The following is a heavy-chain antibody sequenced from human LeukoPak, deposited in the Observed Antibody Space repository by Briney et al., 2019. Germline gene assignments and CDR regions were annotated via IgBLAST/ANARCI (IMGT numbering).Heavy chain of an antibody. Sequence: PSETLSLTCTVSGGSLSSGSYYWSWIRQPAGKGLEWIGRIYTSGSTNYNPSPKSRVTISVDTSKNQFSLKLSSVTAADTAVYYCARDSRDYGDYYFDYWGQGTLVTVSS. CDR1: GGSLSSGSYY. CDR3: ARDSRDYGDYYFDY. D-gene: IGHD4-17*01. CDR2: IYTSGST. J-gene: IGHJ4*02. V-gene: IGHV4-61*02.